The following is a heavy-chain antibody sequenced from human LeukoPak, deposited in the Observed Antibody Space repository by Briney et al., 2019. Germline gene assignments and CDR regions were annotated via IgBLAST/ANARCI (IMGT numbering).Heavy chain of an antibody. Sequence: SETLSLTCSVSGGSISSSSSYWGWIRQPPGKGLEWIGYIYYSGSTNYNPSLKSRVTISVDTSKNQFSLKLSSVTAADTAVYYCAGARYYYDSSGYYYEKGAFDIWGQGTMVTVSS. CDR1: GGSISSSSSY. CDR2: IYYSGST. D-gene: IGHD3-22*01. V-gene: IGHV4-61*05. J-gene: IGHJ3*02. CDR3: AGARYYYDSSGYYYEKGAFDI.